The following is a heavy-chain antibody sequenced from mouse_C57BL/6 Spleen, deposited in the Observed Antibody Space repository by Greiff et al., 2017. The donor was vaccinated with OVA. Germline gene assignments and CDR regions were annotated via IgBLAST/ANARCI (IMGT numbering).Heavy chain of an antibody. CDR2: FHPYNDDT. CDR3: ARKNGLGGGYFDY. Sequence: VKLMESGAELVKPGASVKMSCKASGYTFTTYPIEWMKQNHGKSLEWIGNFHPYNDDTKYNEKFKGKATLTVEKSSSTVYLELSRLTSDDSAVYYCARKNGLGGGYFDYWGQGTTLTVSS. V-gene: IGHV1-47*01. CDR1: GYTFTTYP. D-gene: IGHD4-1*01. J-gene: IGHJ2*01.